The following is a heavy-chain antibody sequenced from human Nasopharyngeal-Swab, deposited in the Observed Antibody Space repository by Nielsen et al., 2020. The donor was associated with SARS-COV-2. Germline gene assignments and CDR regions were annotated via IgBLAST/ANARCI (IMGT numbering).Heavy chain of an antibody. CDR2: IIVNLGMT. D-gene: IGHD4-17*01. CDR1: GGTFSSYA. CDR3: ATWGIGYGENAHATFDS. Sequence: SVKVSCKASGGTFSSYAISWVRQAPGQGLEWMGGIIVNLGMTKYAQKFKDSVIINADESTGTAYMELSSLRSEDTAVYYCATWGIGYGENAHATFDSWGQGTQVTISS. J-gene: IGHJ4*02. V-gene: IGHV1-69*10.